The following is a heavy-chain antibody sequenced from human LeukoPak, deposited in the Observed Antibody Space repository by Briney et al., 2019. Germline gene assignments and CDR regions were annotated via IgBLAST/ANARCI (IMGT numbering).Heavy chain of an antibody. J-gene: IGHJ6*03. CDR3: ARDRNIVVQPGYYYYYMDV. D-gene: IGHD3-22*01. CDR2: IYTSGST. V-gene: IGHV4-4*07. CDR1: GGSISSHY. Sequence: SETLSLTCTVSGGSISSHYWSWMRQPAGKGLEWIGRIYTSGSTNYNPSLKSRVTMSVDTSKNQFSLKLSSVTAADTAVYYCARDRNIVVQPGYYYYYMDVWGKGTTVTVSS.